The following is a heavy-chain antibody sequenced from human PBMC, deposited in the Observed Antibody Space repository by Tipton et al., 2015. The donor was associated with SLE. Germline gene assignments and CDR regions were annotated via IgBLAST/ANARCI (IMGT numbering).Heavy chain of an antibody. CDR3: AKELAHSSGWDYFDY. CDR1: GFTFSSYG. D-gene: IGHD6-19*01. J-gene: IGHJ4*02. Sequence: PLRLSCAASGFTFSSYGMHWVRQAPGKGLEWVAFIRYDGSNKYYADSVKGRFTISRDNSKNTLYLQMNSLRAEDTAVYYCAKELAHSSGWDYFDYWGQGTLVTVSS. CDR2: IRYDGSNK. V-gene: IGHV3-30*02.